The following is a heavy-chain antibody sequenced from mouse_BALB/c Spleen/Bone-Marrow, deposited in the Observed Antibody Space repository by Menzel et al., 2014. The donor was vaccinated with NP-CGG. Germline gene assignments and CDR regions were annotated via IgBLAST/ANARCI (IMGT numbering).Heavy chain of an antibody. CDR3: ASYVYGYYFDY. D-gene: IGHD2-2*01. CDR2: IDPANGNT. J-gene: IGHJ2*01. V-gene: IGHV14-3*02. Sequence: EVMLVESGAELVKPGASVKLSCTASGFNIKDTYMHWVKQRPEQGLEWIGRIDPANGNTKYDPKFQGEATITADTSSNTAYLQLSSLTSEDTAVYYCASYVYGYYFDYWGQGTTLTVSS. CDR1: GFNIKDTY.